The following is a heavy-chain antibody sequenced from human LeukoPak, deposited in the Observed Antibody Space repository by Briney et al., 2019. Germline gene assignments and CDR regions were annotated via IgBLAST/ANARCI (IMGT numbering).Heavy chain of an antibody. V-gene: IGHV3-21*01. J-gene: IGHJ4*02. CDR1: GFTFSSYS. Sequence: GGSLRLSCAASGFTFSSYSMNWVRQAPGKGLEWVSSISSSSSYIYYADSVKGRFTISRDNAKNSLYLQMNSLRAEDTAVYYCARDQWELLTKGYFDYWGRGTLVTVSS. CDR2: ISSSSSYI. D-gene: IGHD1-26*01. CDR3: ARDQWELLTKGYFDY.